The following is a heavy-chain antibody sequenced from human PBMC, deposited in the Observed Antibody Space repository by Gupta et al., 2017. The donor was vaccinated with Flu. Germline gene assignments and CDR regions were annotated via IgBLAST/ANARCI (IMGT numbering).Heavy chain of an antibody. V-gene: IGHV3-33*01. Sequence: GGGVVQPGRSLRLSCAASGVTFSSYGMHWVRQDPGKGLEWVAVIWYDGSNKYYADSVKGRFTISRDNSKNTLYLQMNSLRAEDTAVYYCARDGGRSCYYYGSFDYWGQGTLVTVSS. D-gene: IGHD3-22*01. CDR3: ARDGGRSCYYYGSFDY. CDR1: GVTFSSYG. CDR2: IWYDGSNK. J-gene: IGHJ4*02.